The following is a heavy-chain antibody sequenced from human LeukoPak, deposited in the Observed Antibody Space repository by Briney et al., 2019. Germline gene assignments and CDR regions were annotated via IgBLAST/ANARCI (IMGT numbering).Heavy chain of an antibody. Sequence: GSVKVSCKASGYTFTSYGISWVRQAPGQGLEWMGWISAYNGNTNYAQKLQGRVTMTTDTSTSTAYMELRSLRSDNTAVYYCARDLKGYCSSTSCSDAFDIWGQGTMVTVSS. CDR2: ISAYNGNT. D-gene: IGHD2-2*01. CDR1: GYTFTSYG. CDR3: ARDLKGYCSSTSCSDAFDI. J-gene: IGHJ3*02. V-gene: IGHV1-18*01.